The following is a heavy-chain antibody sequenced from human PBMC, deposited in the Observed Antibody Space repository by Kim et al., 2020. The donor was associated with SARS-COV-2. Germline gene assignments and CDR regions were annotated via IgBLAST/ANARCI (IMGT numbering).Heavy chain of an antibody. CDR3: ARALVIACSSTSCYRRPGREDFDY. Sequence: ASVKVSCKASGYTFTSYGISWVRQAPGQGLEWMGWISAYNGNTNYAQKLQGRVTMTTDTSTSTAYMELRSLRSDDTAVYYCARALVIACSSTSCYRRPGREDFDYWGQGTLVTVSS. D-gene: IGHD2-2*02. J-gene: IGHJ4*02. CDR1: GYTFTSYG. CDR2: ISAYNGNT. V-gene: IGHV1-18*04.